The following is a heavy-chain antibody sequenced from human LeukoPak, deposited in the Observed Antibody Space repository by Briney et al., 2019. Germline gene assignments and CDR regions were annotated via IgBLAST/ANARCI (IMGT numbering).Heavy chain of an antibody. CDR1: GFSFSYYW. D-gene: IGHD6-13*01. J-gene: IGHJ4*02. V-gene: IGHV3-7*01. CDR2: IKQDGNEK. CDR3: ARVNIRKRPNIAAAGKVDY. Sequence: GGSLRLSCAASGFSFSYYWMSWVRQAPGKGLEWVANIKQDGNEKHYVDSVKGRFTISRDSAKNSLYLQMNSLRAEDTAVYYCARVNIRKRPNIAAAGKVDYWGQGTLVTVSS.